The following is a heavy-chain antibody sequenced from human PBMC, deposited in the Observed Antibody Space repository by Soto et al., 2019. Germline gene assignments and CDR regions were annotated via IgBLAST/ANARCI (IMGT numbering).Heavy chain of an antibody. V-gene: IGHV1-69*01. CDR2: IIPIFGTA. J-gene: IGHJ5*02. Sequence: QVQLVQSGAEVKKPGSSVKVSCKASGGTFSSYAISWVRQAPGQGLEWLGGIIPIFGTANYAQKFQGRVTITADESTSTAYMELSSLRSEDTAVYYCARGKYSSSWYEGGWFDPWGQGTLVTVSS. CDR3: ARGKYSSSWYEGGWFDP. D-gene: IGHD6-13*01. CDR1: GGTFSSYA.